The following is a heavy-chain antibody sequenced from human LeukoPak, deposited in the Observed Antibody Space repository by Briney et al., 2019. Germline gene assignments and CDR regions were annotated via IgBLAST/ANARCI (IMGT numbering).Heavy chain of an antibody. CDR1: GGSLHRSF. CDR2: IYSSGTT. Sequence: SETLSLTCIVSGGSLHRSFWTWVRQPPGKGLQWIGRIYSSGTTDYSPSLKSRLTISIDTSMNQLSLRLASVTAADTAVYYCGRRPAVDGPIDNWGQGILVAVSS. V-gene: IGHV4-59*01. D-gene: IGHD3/OR15-3a*01. CDR3: GRRPAVDGPIDN. J-gene: IGHJ4*02.